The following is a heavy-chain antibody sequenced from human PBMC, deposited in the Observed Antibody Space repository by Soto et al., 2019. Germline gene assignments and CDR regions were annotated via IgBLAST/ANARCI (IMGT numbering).Heavy chain of an antibody. CDR3: ARILGYCSSTSCYLYYYYGMDV. CDR2: ITPDGSEK. D-gene: IGHD2-2*01. J-gene: IGHJ6*02. Sequence: GGSLRLSCAAPGFTFSSYWLRWVRQAPWKAMEWVANITPDGSEKYCVDYVKGPFNISRDNAKNSLYLQMNSLRAEDTAVYYCARILGYCSSTSCYLYYYYGMDVWGQGTTVTVSS. V-gene: IGHV3-7*03. CDR1: GFTFSSYW.